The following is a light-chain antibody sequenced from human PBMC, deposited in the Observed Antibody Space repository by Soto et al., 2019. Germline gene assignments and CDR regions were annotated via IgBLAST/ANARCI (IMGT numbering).Light chain of an antibody. V-gene: IGKV3-15*01. CDR3: QQYNNWPPVT. CDR2: GAS. Sequence: EIEMTQSPATLSLAPGERVTLSCRVSESVSTNLAWYQQKAGQAPRLLIYGASTRATGIPARFSGSGSGTEFTLTISSLQSEDFAVYYCQQYNNWPPVTFGQGTKVDIK. CDR1: ESVSTN. J-gene: IGKJ1*01.